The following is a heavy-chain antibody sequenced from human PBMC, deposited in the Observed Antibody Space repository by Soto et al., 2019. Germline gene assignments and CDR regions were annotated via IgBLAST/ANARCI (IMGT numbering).Heavy chain of an antibody. CDR3: SKGNWNSGGY. D-gene: IGHD1-7*01. V-gene: IGHV3-7*01. CDR1: GFTFSGYW. Sequence: EVQLVESGGGLAQPGGSLRLSCAASGFTFSGYWMIWVRQAPGKGLECVASIKQDGSDKYYVDSVKGRFTISRDNAKSSLYLQMNSLRAEDTAVYYCSKGNWNSGGYWGQGTLVTVSS. J-gene: IGHJ4*02. CDR2: IKQDGSDK.